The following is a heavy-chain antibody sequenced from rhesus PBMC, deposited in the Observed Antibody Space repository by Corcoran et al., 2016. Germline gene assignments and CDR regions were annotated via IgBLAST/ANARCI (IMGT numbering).Heavy chain of an antibody. D-gene: IGHD2-27*01. CDR3: ARSGYCSGIYCYAYFEF. V-gene: IGHV4-65*01. J-gene: IGHJ1*01. Sequence: QVQLQESGPGLVKPSETLSLTCAVAGGSVSSSHWWSWIRQPPGKGLELIGYITGSSGSTYYNPSLKSRVTISSDTSKNQFSLKLSSVTAADTAVYYCARSGYCSGIYCYAYFEFWGQGALVTVSS. CDR1: GGSVSSSHW. CDR2: ITGSSGST.